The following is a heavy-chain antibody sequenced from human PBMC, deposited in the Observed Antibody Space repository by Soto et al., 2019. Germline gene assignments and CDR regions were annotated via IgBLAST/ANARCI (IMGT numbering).Heavy chain of an antibody. CDR1: GVSYSSHW. CDR3: ARGVMGSGYYLDD. Sequence: GGSLRLSCAASGVSYSSHWMHWVRQAPGQGLVWVSRINSDGSGTTYADSVKGRFTISRDSAKNTLYLQMYSLRPDDTAVYYCARGVMGSGYYLDDWGQGTPVTVSS. D-gene: IGHD3-3*01. J-gene: IGHJ4*02. V-gene: IGHV3-74*01. CDR2: INSDGSGT.